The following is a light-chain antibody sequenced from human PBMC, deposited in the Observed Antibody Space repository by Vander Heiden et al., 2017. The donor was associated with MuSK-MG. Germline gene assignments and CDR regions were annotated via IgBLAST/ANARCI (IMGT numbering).Light chain of an antibody. CDR3: QQYGSSPLT. Sequence: VLTQSPGTLSLSPGEQATLSCRASQSVSSSYLAWYQQNPGQAPGLLIYGASSRATGIPDRFSGSGSGTDFTLTISRLEPEDFAVYYCQQYGSSPLTFGGGTKVEIK. CDR2: GAS. CDR1: QSVSSSY. J-gene: IGKJ4*01. V-gene: IGKV3-20*01.